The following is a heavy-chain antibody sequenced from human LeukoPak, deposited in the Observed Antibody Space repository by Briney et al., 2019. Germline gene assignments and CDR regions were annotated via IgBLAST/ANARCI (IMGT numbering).Heavy chain of an antibody. Sequence: KPSETLSLTCTVSGGSISSDFWSWIRQPPGKGLEWIGYIYHTGRVNYNPSLKTRVTISVETSKNQLSLQLSSVTAADTAMYYCARDRGAAGYMDVWGKGTTVIVSS. J-gene: IGHJ6*03. CDR3: ARDRGAAGYMDV. V-gene: IGHV4-59*01. D-gene: IGHD3-10*01. CDR1: GGSISSDF. CDR2: IYHTGRV.